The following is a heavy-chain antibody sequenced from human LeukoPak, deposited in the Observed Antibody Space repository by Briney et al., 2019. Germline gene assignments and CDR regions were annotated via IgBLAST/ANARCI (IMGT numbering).Heavy chain of an antibody. D-gene: IGHD4-17*01. Sequence: SETLSLTCSVSGGSVSTYYWSWIRQPPEKGLEWVGSIHESGSSNSNSSLKSRVTISLDTSKNQFSLRLSSVIVADTAVYYCARENGDYAFDYWGQGTLVTVSS. J-gene: IGHJ4*02. CDR2: IHESGSS. CDR1: GGSVSTYY. CDR3: ARENGDYAFDY. V-gene: IGHV4-59*02.